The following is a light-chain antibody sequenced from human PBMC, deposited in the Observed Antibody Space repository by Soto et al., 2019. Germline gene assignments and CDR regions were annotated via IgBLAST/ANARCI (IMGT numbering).Light chain of an antibody. V-gene: IGKV3-15*01. J-gene: IGKJ4*01. CDR2: GAS. Sequence: EIVMTQSPATLSVSPGERATLSCRASQSVGRNLAWYQQKPGQAPRLLIYGASTRATGIPARFSGSGSGTEFTLTISSLQSEDFATYSCQQYNHWPPLTFGGGTKMEIK. CDR1: QSVGRN. CDR3: QQYNHWPPLT.